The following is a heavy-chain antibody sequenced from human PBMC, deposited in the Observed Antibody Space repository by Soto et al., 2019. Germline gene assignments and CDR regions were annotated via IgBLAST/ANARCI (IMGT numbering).Heavy chain of an antibody. V-gene: IGHV3-64D*06. J-gene: IGHJ4*02. CDR2: IYSNGGST. CDR3: VKDRYYYDSSAYRSAY. Sequence: GGSLRLSCSASGFTFSNYAMHWVRQAPGKWLEYVSAIYSNGGSTFYADSVRGRFTISRDNSKNTLYLQMSSLRAEDTAVYYCVKDRYYYDSSAYRSAYWGQGXLVTVSS. CDR1: GFTFSNYA. D-gene: IGHD3-22*01.